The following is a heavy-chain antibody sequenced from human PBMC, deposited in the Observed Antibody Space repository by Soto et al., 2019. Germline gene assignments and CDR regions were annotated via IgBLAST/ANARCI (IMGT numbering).Heavy chain of an antibody. CDR3: ARSTREQQLVNWYFDL. CDR1: GGSISSYY. D-gene: IGHD6-13*01. CDR2: IYYSGST. Sequence: SETLSLTCTVSGGSISSYYWSWIRQPPGKGLEWIGYIYYSGSTNYNPSLKSRVTISVDTSKNQFSLKLSSVTAADTAVYYCARSTREQQLVNWYFDLWGRGTLVT. V-gene: IGHV4-59*08. J-gene: IGHJ2*01.